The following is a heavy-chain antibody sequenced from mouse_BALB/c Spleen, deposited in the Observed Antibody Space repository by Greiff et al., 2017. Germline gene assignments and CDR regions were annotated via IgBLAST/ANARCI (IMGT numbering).Heavy chain of an antibody. V-gene: IGHV5-6-4*01. CDR2: ISSGGSYT. D-gene: IGHD1-2*01. J-gene: IGHJ3*01. Sequence: DVHLVESGGGLVKPGGSLKLSCAASGFTFSSYTMSWVRQTPEKRLEWVATISSGGSYTYYPDSVKGRFTISRDNAKNTLYLQMSSLKSEDTAMYYCTRDGGRPFAYWGQGTLVTVSA. CDR3: TRDGGRPFAY. CDR1: GFTFSSYT.